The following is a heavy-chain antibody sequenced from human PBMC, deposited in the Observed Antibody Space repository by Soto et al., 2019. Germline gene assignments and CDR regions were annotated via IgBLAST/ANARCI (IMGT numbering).Heavy chain of an antibody. CDR3: ATSPRATPYYFDY. Sequence: QVQLVESGGGVVQPGRSLRLSCAASGFTFSSYGMHWVRQAPGKGLEWVAVIWYDGSNKYYADSVKGRFTISRDNSKNTLYLQMNSLRAEDTAVYYCATSPRATPYYFDYWGQGTLVTVSS. J-gene: IGHJ4*02. CDR1: GFTFSSYG. V-gene: IGHV3-33*01. D-gene: IGHD1-26*01. CDR2: IWYDGSNK.